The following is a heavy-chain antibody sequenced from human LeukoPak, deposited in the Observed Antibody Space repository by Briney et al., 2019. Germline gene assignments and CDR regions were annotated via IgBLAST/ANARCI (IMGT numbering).Heavy chain of an antibody. J-gene: IGHJ5*02. CDR2: INHSGST. D-gene: IGHD2-2*01. CDR3: ARHRCSSTSCYEGWFDP. CDR1: GGSFSGYY. V-gene: IGHV4-34*01. Sequence: SETLSLTCAVYGGSFSGYYWSWIRQPPGKGLEWIGEINHSGSTNYNPSLKSRVTISVDTSKNQFSLKLSSVTAADTAVYYCARHRCSSTSCYEGWFDPWGQGTLVTVSS.